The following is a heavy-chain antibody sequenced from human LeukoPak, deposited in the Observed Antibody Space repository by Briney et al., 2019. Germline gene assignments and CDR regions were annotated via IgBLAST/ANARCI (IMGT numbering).Heavy chain of an antibody. D-gene: IGHD2-21*01. CDR2: IYYTGST. CDR3: ARDTVASSDAFDI. CDR1: GDSISSGDYY. V-gene: IGHV4-30-4*01. J-gene: IGHJ3*02. Sequence: KTSETLSLTCTVSGDSISSGDYYWSWIRQPPGKVLEWIGYIYYTGSTYYNPSLKSRVTMSVDTSKNQFSLNLRSVTAADTAVYYCARDTVASSDAFDIWGQGTMVTVSS.